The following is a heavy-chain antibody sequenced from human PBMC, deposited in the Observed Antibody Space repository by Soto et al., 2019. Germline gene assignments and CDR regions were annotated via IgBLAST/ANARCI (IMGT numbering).Heavy chain of an antibody. D-gene: IGHD3-3*01. V-gene: IGHV1-69*01. CDR3: ARPSGGRIRYLEPFDY. Sequence: QVQLVQSGAEVRKPGSSVKVSCKASGDTFTKYAISWVRQAPGQGLEWVGGLIPVFGTTNNAQKFRDRVTITADESTSTVYMELSRLRSEDTGVYYCARPSGGRIRYLEPFDYWGQGTQITVS. CDR1: GDTFTKYA. CDR2: LIPVFGTT. J-gene: IGHJ4*02.